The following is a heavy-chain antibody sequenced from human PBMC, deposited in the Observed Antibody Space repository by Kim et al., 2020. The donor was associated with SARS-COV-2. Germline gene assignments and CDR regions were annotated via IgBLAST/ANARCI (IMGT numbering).Heavy chain of an antibody. Sequence: GGSLRLSCAVSGITLSSYVMSWARQAPGKGLEWVSSLSGGTTYYADSVKGRFTISRDDSKNTLYLQMNSLRAEDTAGYYCGKGWFDFWGQGTRVTVSA. J-gene: IGHJ5*01. CDR1: GITLSSYV. CDR2: SLSGGTT. CDR3: GKGWFDF. V-gene: IGHV3-23*01.